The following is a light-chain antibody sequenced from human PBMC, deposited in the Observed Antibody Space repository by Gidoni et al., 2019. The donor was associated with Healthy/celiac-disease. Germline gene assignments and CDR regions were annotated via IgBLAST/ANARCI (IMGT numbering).Light chain of an antibody. CDR3: QQSYSTRVT. V-gene: IGKV1-39*01. CDR1: QSISSY. CDR2: AAS. Sequence: DIQMTQSPSSLSASVGDRVTITCRASQSISSYLNWYQQKPGKAPKLLIYAASSLQSGDPSRFSGSGSGTDFTLTISSLQPEDFATYYCQQSYSTRVTFGQGTKVEIK. J-gene: IGKJ1*01.